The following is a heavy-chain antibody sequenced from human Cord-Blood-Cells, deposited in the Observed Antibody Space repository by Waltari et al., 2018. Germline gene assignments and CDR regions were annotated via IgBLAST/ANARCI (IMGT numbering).Heavy chain of an antibody. CDR2: IYYSGST. V-gene: IGHV4-59*11. CDR1: GGSISSHY. Sequence: QVQLQESGPGLVKPSETLSLTCTVSGGSISSHYWSRIRQPPGKGLEWIGYIYYSGSTNYNPSLKSRVTISVDTSKNQFSLKLSSVTAADTAVYYCARDQGSGYDAFDIWGQGTMVTVSS. J-gene: IGHJ3*02. D-gene: IGHD5-12*01. CDR3: ARDQGSGYDAFDI.